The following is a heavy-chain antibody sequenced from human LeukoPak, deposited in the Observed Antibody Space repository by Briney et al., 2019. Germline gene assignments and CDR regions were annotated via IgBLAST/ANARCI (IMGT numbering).Heavy chain of an antibody. J-gene: IGHJ6*02. Sequence: SETLSLTCTVSGGSISSYYWSWIRQPLGKGLEWIGYIYYSGSTNYNPSLKSRVTISVDTSKNQFSLKLSSVTAADTAVYYCARSVQVAATANYYYYGMDVWGQGTTVTVSS. CDR1: GGSISSYY. D-gene: IGHD2-15*01. CDR2: IYYSGST. CDR3: ARSVQVAATANYYYYGMDV. V-gene: IGHV4-59*01.